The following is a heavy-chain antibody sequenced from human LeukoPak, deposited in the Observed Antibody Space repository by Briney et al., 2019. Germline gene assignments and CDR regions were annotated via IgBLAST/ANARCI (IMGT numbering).Heavy chain of an antibody. Sequence: GGSLRLSCAASGFTFSSYAMHWVRQAPGKGLEWVAVXSYDGSNKYYADSVKGRFTISRDNSKSTLYLQMNSLRAEDTAVYYCARDPHDYGDYRNAFDIWGQGTMVTVSS. J-gene: IGHJ3*02. CDR1: GFTFSSYA. V-gene: IGHV3-30-3*01. CDR2: XSYDGSNK. CDR3: ARDPHDYGDYRNAFDI. D-gene: IGHD4-17*01.